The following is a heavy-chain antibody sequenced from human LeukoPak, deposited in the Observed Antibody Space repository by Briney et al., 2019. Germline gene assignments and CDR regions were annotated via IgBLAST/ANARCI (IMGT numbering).Heavy chain of an antibody. CDR2: IGYSGSDI. Sequence: GGSLRLSCAASGFTFSSFGMHWVRQAPGEGLEWVAYIGYSGSDIYYADSVKGRFTISRDNPKNTVHLQLSSLRAADTALYSCARDLTERKYYIAFWGQGTLVTVSS. D-gene: IGHD2-8*02. V-gene: IGHV3-30*02. CDR1: GFTFSSFG. J-gene: IGHJ4*02. CDR3: ARDLTERKYYIAF.